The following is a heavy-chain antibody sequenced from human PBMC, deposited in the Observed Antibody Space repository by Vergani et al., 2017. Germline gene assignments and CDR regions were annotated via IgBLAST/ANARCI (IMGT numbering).Heavy chain of an antibody. V-gene: IGHV4-59*01. CDR1: GGSISSYY. D-gene: IGHD3-3*01. CDR2: IYYSGST. Sequence: QVQLQESCPGLVKPSQTLSLTCTVSGGSISSYYWSWIRQPPGKGLEWIGYIYYSGSTNYNPSLKSRVTISVDTSKNQFSLKLSSVTAADTAVYYCARNRAIFGVVINNWFDPWGQGTLVTVSS. CDR3: ARNRAIFGVVINNWFDP. J-gene: IGHJ5*02.